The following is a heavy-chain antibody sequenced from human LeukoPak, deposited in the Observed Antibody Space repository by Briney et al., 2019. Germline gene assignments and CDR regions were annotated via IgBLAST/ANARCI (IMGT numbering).Heavy chain of an antibody. CDR1: GGTFSSYA. V-gene: IGHV1-69*13. Sequence: EASVKVSFTASGGTFSSYAISWVRQAPGQGLEWMGGIIPIFGTANYAQKFQGRVTITADESTSTAYMELSSLRSEDTAVYYCARGRGSYYIWGQGTLVTVSS. CDR2: IIPIFGTA. CDR3: ARGRGSYYI. J-gene: IGHJ4*02. D-gene: IGHD1-26*01.